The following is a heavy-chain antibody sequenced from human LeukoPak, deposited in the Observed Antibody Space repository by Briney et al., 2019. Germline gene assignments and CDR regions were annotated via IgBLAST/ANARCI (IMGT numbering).Heavy chain of an antibody. CDR3: ARDHFYYSNYEFDWFDP. Sequence: GGSLRLSCAASGLNFSSYSMNWVRQAPGKGLEWVSSISSSSSYIYYADSVKGRFTISRDNAKNSLYLQMNSLRAEDTAVYYCARDHFYYSNYEFDWFDPWGQGTLVTVSS. D-gene: IGHD4-11*01. V-gene: IGHV3-21*01. CDR2: ISSSSSYI. CDR1: GLNFSSYS. J-gene: IGHJ5*02.